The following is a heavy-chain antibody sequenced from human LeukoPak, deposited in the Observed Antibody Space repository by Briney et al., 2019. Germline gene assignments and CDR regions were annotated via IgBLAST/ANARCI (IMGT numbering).Heavy chain of an antibody. CDR3: ARGKRKSMVRGVIIEGNWFDP. CDR1: GYTFTSYG. CDR2: ISVYNGNT. J-gene: IGHJ5*02. Sequence: ASVKVCCKASGYTFTSYGISWVRQPPGQGLEWMGWISVYNGNTNYAQKLQGRVTMTTDTSTSTAYMELRSLRSDDTAVYYCARGKRKSMVRGVIIEGNWFDPWDQGTLVTVSS. D-gene: IGHD3-10*01. V-gene: IGHV1-18*04.